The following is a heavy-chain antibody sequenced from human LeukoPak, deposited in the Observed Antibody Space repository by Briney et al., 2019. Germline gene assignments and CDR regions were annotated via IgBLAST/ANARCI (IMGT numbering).Heavy chain of an antibody. CDR3: ARGLGPDYYYRMDV. J-gene: IGHJ6*02. V-gene: IGHV4-34*01. Sequence: PSETLSLTCAVYGGSFSGYYWSWTRQPPGKGLEWIGEINHSGSTNYNPSLKSRVTISVDTSKNQFSLKLSSVTAADTAVYYCARGLGPDYYYRMDVWGQGTTVTVYS. CDR1: GGSFSGYY. CDR2: INHSGST.